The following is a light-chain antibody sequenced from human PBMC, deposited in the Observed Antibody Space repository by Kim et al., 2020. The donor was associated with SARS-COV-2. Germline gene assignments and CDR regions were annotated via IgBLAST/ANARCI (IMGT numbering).Light chain of an antibody. V-gene: IGKV3-11*01. CDR2: DAS. CDR1: QCVSGY. J-gene: IGKJ1*01. CDR3: QRRSNWPPT. Sequence: SPGERPTLASGASQCVSGYLAWYQQKPGHAPRLLIYDASNRATVIPARFSGRGSGTGFTLTTSTLEPKDFAVYSFQRRSNWPPTFGHGTKVDIK.